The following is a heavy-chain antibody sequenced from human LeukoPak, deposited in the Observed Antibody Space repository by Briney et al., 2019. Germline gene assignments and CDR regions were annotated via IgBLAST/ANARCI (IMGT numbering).Heavy chain of an antibody. V-gene: IGHV3-49*04. CDR1: GLTFGDNA. CDR2: IRNKGNGGTT. J-gene: IGHJ4*02. D-gene: IGHD3-22*01. Sequence: GGSLRLSCTTSGLTFGDNAMSWVRQAPGKGLEWVGFIRNKGNGGTTEYAASVKGRFTISRDDSESITYLQMNSLRTEDTAVYYCTTGSYHESSDYRFDYWGQGTLVTVSS. CDR3: TTGSYHESSDYRFDY.